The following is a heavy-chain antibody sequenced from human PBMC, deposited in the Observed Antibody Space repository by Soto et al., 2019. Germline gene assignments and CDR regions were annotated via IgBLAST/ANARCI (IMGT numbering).Heavy chain of an antibody. CDR3: ARDSPDSAASIAADG. CDR1: GGTFSSYT. Sequence: QVQLVQSGAEVKKPGSSVKVSCKASGGTFSSYTISWVRQAPGQGLEWMGRIIPILGIANYAQKFQGRVTITADKSTSTAYMELSSLRSEDTAVDYCARDSPDSAASIAADGWGQGTLVTVSS. D-gene: IGHD6-13*01. CDR2: IIPILGIA. J-gene: IGHJ4*02. V-gene: IGHV1-69*08.